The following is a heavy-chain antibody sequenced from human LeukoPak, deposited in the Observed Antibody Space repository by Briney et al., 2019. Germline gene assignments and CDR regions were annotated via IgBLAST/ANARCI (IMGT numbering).Heavy chain of an antibody. CDR3: AKEPTVTPIDIDY. Sequence: GGSLRLSCAASGFTFSDYYMSWIRQAPGKGLEWVSAISGSGGSTYYADSVKGRFTISRDNSKNTLYLQMNSLRAEDTAVYYCAKEPTVTPIDIDYWGQGTLVTVSS. V-gene: IGHV3-23*01. CDR2: ISGSGGST. CDR1: GFTFSDYY. D-gene: IGHD4-17*01. J-gene: IGHJ4*02.